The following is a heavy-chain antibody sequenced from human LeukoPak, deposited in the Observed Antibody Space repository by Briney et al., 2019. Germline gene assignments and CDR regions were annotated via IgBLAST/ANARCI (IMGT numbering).Heavy chain of an antibody. Sequence: GESLKISCKGSGYSFTSYWIGWVRQMPGKGLEWMGIIYPGDSDTRYSPSFQGQVTISADKSITTAYMELSSLTSDDTAVYYCATTLRNNPPWGQGTLVTVSS. CDR3: ATTLRNNPP. V-gene: IGHV5-51*01. J-gene: IGHJ5*02. CDR2: IYPGDSDT. CDR1: GYSFTSYW. D-gene: IGHD1-14*01.